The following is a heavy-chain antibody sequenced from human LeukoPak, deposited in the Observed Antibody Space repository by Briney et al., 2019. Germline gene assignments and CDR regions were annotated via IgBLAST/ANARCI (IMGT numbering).Heavy chain of an antibody. V-gene: IGHV3-74*01. CDR2: VNSEGSRT. J-gene: IGHJ1*01. D-gene: IGHD1-14*01. Sequence: AGGSLRLSCAAPGLNIRSNWMHWVRHAPGTGLVWVARVNSEGSRTTYADSVKGRFTISRDNAKNILYLQMHGLRAEDTAVYYCARDAPTGRTKFEHWGRAPWSPSPQ. CDR3: ARDAPTGRTKFEH. CDR1: GLNIRSNW.